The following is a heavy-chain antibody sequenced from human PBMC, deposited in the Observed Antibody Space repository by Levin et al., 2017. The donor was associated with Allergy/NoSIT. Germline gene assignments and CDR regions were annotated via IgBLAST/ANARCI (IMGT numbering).Heavy chain of an antibody. D-gene: IGHD3-10*01. CDR2: INHSGST. Sequence: SQTLSLTCAVYGGSFSGSYWSWIRQPPGKGLEWIGEINHSGSTNYNPSLKSRVTISVDTSKNQFSLKLSSVTAADTAVYYCARGRSYYGSGSYDYWGQGTLVTVSS. CDR3: ARGRSYYGSGSYDY. V-gene: IGHV4-34*01. CDR1: GGSFSGSY. J-gene: IGHJ4*02.